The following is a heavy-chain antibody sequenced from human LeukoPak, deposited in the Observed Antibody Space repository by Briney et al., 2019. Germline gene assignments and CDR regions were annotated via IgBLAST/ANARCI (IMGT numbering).Heavy chain of an antibody. CDR3: ARGKTSDDIIEDAFDI. V-gene: IGHV3-66*01. CDR1: EFSVNTNY. D-gene: IGHD3-9*01. CDR2: LYSGGGA. Sequence: GGSLRLSCAASEFSVNTNYMTWVRQAPGKGLEWFSVLYSGGGAYYADSVKDRFTISRDYSQNTLLLQMNSLRAEDTALYYCARGKTSDDIIEDAFDIWGQGTLVAVSS. J-gene: IGHJ3*02.